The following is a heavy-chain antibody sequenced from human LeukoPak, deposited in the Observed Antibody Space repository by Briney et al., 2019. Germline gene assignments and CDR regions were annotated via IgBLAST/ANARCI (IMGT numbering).Heavy chain of an antibody. CDR3: ARHLVATISVFES. D-gene: IGHD3-3*01. V-gene: IGHV4-59*08. CDR2: ISYSGTT. J-gene: IGHJ4*01. CDR1: GDSMNNYY. Sequence: SETLSHTCTVSGDSMNNYYWSWIRQPPGKGLEWIGYISYSGTTRYHPSLNSRVTISVNMSKKQFSLRLKSVTAADTAVYYCARHLVATISVFESWGHGALVTVSS.